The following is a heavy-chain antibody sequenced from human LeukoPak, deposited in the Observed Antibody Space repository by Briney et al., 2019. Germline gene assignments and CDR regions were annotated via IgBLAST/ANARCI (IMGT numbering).Heavy chain of an antibody. Sequence: GGSLRLSCAASGFTFSSYAMSWVRQAPGKGLEWVSAIRGSGGSTYYADSVKGRFTISRDNSKNTLYLQMNSLRAEDTAVYYCAKAFKFGVIIPPTYYYYYMDVWAKGPRSPSP. CDR3: AKAFKFGVIIPPTYYYYYMDV. V-gene: IGHV3-23*01. J-gene: IGHJ6*03. CDR1: GFTFSSYA. D-gene: IGHD3-3*01. CDR2: IRGSGGST.